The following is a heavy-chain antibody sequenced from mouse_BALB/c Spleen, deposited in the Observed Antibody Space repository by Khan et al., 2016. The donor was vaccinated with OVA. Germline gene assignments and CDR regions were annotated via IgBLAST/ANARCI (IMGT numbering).Heavy chain of an antibody. CDR1: GYSITSDYA. CDR3: GRISV. J-gene: IGHJ1*01. Sequence: EVQLQESGPGLVKPSQSLSLTCTVTGYSITSDYAWNWIRQFPGNKLEWMGYITYSGSTSYNPSLKSRISISRDPSKNQLFLQLNSVTTEDTATYFCGRISVWGAGTTVTVSS. V-gene: IGHV3-2*02. CDR2: ITYSGST.